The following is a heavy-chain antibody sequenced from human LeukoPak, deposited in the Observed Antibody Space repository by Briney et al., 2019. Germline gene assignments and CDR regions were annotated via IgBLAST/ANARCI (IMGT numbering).Heavy chain of an antibody. Sequence: ASVKVSCKASGYTFTSYDINWVRQATGQGLEWMGWMNPNSGNTGYAQKFQGRVTITRNTSISTAYMELSSLRSEDTAVYYCAITYSGSYYRFDYWGQGTLVTVSS. J-gene: IGHJ4*02. CDR1: GYTFTSYD. V-gene: IGHV1-8*03. D-gene: IGHD1-26*01. CDR3: AITYSGSYYRFDY. CDR2: MNPNSGNT.